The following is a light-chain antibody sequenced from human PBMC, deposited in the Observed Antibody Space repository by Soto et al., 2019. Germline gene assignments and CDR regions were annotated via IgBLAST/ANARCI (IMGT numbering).Light chain of an antibody. V-gene: IGLV2-8*01. CDR1: SSDGGGYNY. J-gene: IGLJ3*02. Sequence: QSVLTQPPSASGSPGQSVTISCTGASSDGGGYNYVSWCQQHPGKAPKLMIYEVTKRPSGVPDRFSGSKSGNTASLTVSGLQAEDEADYYCSSYAGSNNLVFGGGTKVTVL. CDR3: SSYAGSNNLV. CDR2: EVT.